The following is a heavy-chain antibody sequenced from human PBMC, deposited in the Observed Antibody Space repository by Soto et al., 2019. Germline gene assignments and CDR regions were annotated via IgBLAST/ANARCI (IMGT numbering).Heavy chain of an antibody. CDR2: IYYSGST. V-gene: IGHV4-31*03. CDR1: GGSISSGGYY. CDR3: ARVNPMIVVYYFDY. Sequence: SETLSLTCTVSGGSISSGGYYWSWIRQHPGKGLEWIGYIYYSGSTYYNPSLKSRVTISVDTSKNQFSLKLSSVTAADTAVYYCARVNPMIVVYYFDYWGQGTLVTVSS. J-gene: IGHJ4*02. D-gene: IGHD3-22*01.